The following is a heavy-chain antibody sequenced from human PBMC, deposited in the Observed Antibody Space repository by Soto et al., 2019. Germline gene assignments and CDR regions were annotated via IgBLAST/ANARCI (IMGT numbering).Heavy chain of an antibody. V-gene: IGHV3-30*03. CDR2: ISYDGTNK. CDR3: VRVGARLVWNVKQDAFDI. CDR1: GFTFSIYG. J-gene: IGHJ3*02. Sequence: PXGSLRLSLSASGFTFSIYGMQWVRQAPGKGLECVAGISYDGTNKYCVDSVRGRFTISRDNSKNMLYLEMNSLRPADTAVYYCVRVGARLVWNVKQDAFDIWGQGTMVTVSS. D-gene: IGHD3-16*01.